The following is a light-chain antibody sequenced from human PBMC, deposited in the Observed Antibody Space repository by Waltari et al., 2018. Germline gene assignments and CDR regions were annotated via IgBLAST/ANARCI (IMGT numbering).Light chain of an antibody. CDR3: QQYHDYPWT. CDR1: QGVSTY. V-gene: IGKV1-8*01. J-gene: IGKJ1*01. Sequence: AIRMTQSPSSLSASIGDRVTISCRASQGVSTYLAWYQQKPGKAPSLLIHAASTLQSGVPSRFSGSGTGTDFTLTITCLQSEDFATYYCQQYHDYPWTFGQGTKVEI. CDR2: AAS.